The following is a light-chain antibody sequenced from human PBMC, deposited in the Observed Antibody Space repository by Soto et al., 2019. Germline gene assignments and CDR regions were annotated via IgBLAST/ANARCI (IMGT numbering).Light chain of an antibody. V-gene: IGLV1-44*01. Sequence: QSVLTQPPSASGTPGQRVTISCSGSSSNIGSHTVNWYQQLPGTAPKLLIHSNNQRPSGVPDRFSGSKSGTSASLAISGLQSEDEADYYCAAWNGSLNGWVFGGGTKVTVL. CDR3: AAWNGSLNGWV. CDR1: SSNIGSHT. CDR2: SNN. J-gene: IGLJ3*02.